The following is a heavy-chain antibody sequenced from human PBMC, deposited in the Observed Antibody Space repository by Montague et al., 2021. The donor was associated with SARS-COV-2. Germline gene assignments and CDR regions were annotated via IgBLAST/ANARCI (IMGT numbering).Heavy chain of an antibody. V-gene: IGHV4-39*01. CDR2: IFYSGST. J-gene: IGHJ4*01. CDR3: ARAILGSSDDDSFDY. D-gene: IGHD3-22*01. Sequence: SETLSLTCTVSGGSISSSSYYWGWIRQPPGKGLEWIGNIFYSGSTYYNPSLKSRVTISVDTSKNQFSLKLSSVTAADAAVYYCARAILGSSDDDSFDYWGQGTMVTVSS. CDR1: GGSISSSSYY.